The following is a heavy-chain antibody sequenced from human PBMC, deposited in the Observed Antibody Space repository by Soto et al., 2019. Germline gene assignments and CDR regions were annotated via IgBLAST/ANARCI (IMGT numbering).Heavy chain of an antibody. CDR1: GFSFTTSGVG. Sequence: QITLKESGLTLVKPPQPLTLTCTFSGFSFTTSGVGVGWIRQPPGKALEWVAFIYWDDDKRYSPSLKSRPTITKDTSKNQVVLTMTNMDPVDTATYYCAHSAPQRYGSSTKCWDDAFDIWGQGTMVTVAS. CDR2: IYWDDDK. V-gene: IGHV2-5*02. D-gene: IGHD2-2*01. CDR3: AHSAPQRYGSSTKCWDDAFDI. J-gene: IGHJ3*02.